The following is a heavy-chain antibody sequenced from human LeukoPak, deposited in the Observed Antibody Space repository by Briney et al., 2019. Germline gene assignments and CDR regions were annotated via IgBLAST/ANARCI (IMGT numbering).Heavy chain of an antibody. CDR1: GFTFSSYG. CDR2: IRYDGSNK. V-gene: IGHV3-30*02. J-gene: IGHJ4*02. Sequence: GGSLRLSCAASGFTFSSYGMHWVRQAPGKGLEWVAFIRYDGSNKYYADSVKGRFTISRDNSKNTLYLQMNSLRAEDTAVYYCAKDPHYYGSGSYEGGADFDYWGQGTLVTVSS. CDR3: AKDPHYYGSGSYEGGADFDY. D-gene: IGHD3-10*01.